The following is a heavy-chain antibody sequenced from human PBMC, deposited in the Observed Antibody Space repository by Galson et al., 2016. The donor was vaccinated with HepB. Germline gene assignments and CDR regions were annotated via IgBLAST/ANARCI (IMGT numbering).Heavy chain of an antibody. Sequence: SLRLSCAASGFTFSGSAMHWVRQASGKGLEWVGRIRSKANSYATAYDASVKGRFTISRDDSKNTAYLQMNSLKTEDTAEYYCTRGSCSGGSCSMQDYWGQGTLVTVSS. CDR1: GFTFSGSA. CDR2: IRSKANSYAT. J-gene: IGHJ4*02. D-gene: IGHD2-15*01. CDR3: TRGSCSGGSCSMQDY. V-gene: IGHV3-73*01.